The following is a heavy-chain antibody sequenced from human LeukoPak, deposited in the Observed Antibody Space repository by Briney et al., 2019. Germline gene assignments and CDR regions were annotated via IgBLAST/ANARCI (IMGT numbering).Heavy chain of an antibody. CDR2: IKEDGSSQ. V-gene: IGHV3-7*03. CDR1: GFTFSHSW. J-gene: IGHJ6*02. Sequence: GGSLRLSCVASGFTFSHSWMTWVRQAPGKGLEWVGHIKEDGSSQNYADSVKGRFTISRDNAKSSLHLQMNGLRAEDTAVYYCAREGYYYYGMDVWGQGTTVTVSS. CDR3: AREGYYYYGMDV.